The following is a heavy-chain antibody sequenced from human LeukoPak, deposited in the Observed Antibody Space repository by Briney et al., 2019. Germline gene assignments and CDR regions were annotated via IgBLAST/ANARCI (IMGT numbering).Heavy chain of an antibody. CDR2: ISAYNGNT. CDR3: ARGWGLGVRKRPYYYYGMDV. CDR1: GYTFTSYG. V-gene: IGHV1-18*01. D-gene: IGHD3-16*01. Sequence: ASVKVSCKASGYTFTSYGISWVRQAPGQGLEWMGWISAYNGNTNYAQKLQGRITMTTDTSTSTAYMELRSLRSEDTAVYYCARGWGLGVRKRPYYYYGMDVWGQGTTVTVSS. J-gene: IGHJ6*02.